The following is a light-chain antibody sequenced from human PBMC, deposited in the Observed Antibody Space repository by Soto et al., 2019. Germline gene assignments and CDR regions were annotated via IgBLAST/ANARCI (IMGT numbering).Light chain of an antibody. CDR3: QQYNNWPPWT. V-gene: IGKV3-15*01. CDR2: GAS. CDR1: QSVSIK. J-gene: IGKJ1*01. Sequence: EILLTQSPGTLFLSPGERATLSCRASQSVSIKLAWYQQKPGQAPRLLIYGASTRATGIPARFSGSGSGTEFTLTISSLQSEDFAVYYCQQYNNWPPWTFGQGTKVDIK.